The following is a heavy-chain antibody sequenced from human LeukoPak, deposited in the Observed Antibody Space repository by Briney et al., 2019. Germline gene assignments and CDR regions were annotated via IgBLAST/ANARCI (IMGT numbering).Heavy chain of an antibody. Sequence: SVKVSCKASGGTFSSCAISWVRQAPGQGLEWMGRIIPILGIANYAQKFQGRVTITADKSTSTAYMELSSLRAEDTAVYYCARDPPSGYCSGASCYVFHIWGQGTMVTVSS. CDR3: ARDPPSGYCSGASCYVFHI. J-gene: IGHJ3*02. CDR2: IIPILGIA. V-gene: IGHV1-69*04. D-gene: IGHD2-15*01. CDR1: GGTFSSCA.